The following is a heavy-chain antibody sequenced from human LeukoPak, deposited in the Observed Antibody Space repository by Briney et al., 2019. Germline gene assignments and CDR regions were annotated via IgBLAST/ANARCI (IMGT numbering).Heavy chain of an antibody. CDR2: MNPNSGNT. D-gene: IGHD3-10*01. CDR1: GYTFTSYD. J-gene: IGHJ4*02. Sequence: ASVKVSCKASGYTFTSYDINWVRQATGQGLEWMGWMNPNSGNTGYAQKFQGRVTITRNTSISTAYMELSSLRSEDTAVYYCARGLQYGSGSYYIAYYFDYWGQGTLVTVSS. CDR3: ARGLQYGSGSYYIAYYFDY. V-gene: IGHV1-8*03.